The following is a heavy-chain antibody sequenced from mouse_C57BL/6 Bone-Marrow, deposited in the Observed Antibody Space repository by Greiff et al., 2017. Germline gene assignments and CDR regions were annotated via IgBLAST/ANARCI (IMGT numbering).Heavy chain of an antibody. D-gene: IGHD1-1*01. J-gene: IGHJ1*03. CDR1: GFSLTSYG. Sequence: VQVVESGPGLVAPSQSLSITCTVSGFSLTSYGVHWVRQPPGKGLEWLVVIWSDGSTTYNSALKSRLSISKDNSKSQVFLKMNSLQTDDTAMYYCARGPATVVATDWYFDVWGTGTTVTVSS. CDR3: ARGPATVVATDWYFDV. CDR2: IWSDGST. V-gene: IGHV2-6*03.